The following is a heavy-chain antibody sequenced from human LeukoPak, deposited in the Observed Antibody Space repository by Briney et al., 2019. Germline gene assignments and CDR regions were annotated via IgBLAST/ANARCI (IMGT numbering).Heavy chain of an antibody. V-gene: IGHV3-7*01. CDR3: TRDEGATVATYRFDF. CDR1: GFDFNNYY. D-gene: IGHD4-17*01. J-gene: IGHJ4*02. Sequence: GGSLRLSCAASGFDFNNYYMSWVRQAPGKGLEWLANIKFDGSDTYYVDSVKGRFTISRDNAKNSLYLQMSSLRAEDTALYYCTRDEGATVATYRFDFWGQGTLVTVSS. CDR2: IKFDGSDT.